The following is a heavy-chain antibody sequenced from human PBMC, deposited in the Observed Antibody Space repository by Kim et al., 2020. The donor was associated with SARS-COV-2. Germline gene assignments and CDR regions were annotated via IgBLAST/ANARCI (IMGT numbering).Heavy chain of an antibody. J-gene: IGHJ4*02. CDR2: ISWDGGST. CDR1: GFTFDDYT. D-gene: IGHD2-15*01. CDR3: AKGYGGNRFYFDY. V-gene: IGHV3-43*01. Sequence: GGSLRLSCAASGFTFDDYTMHWVRQAPGKGLEWVSLISWDGGSTYYADSVKGRFTISRDNSKNSLYLQMNSLRTEDTALYYCAKGYGGNRFYFDYWGQGTLVTVSS.